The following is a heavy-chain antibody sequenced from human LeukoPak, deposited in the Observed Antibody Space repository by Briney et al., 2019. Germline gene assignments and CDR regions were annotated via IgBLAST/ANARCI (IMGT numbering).Heavy chain of an antibody. J-gene: IGHJ4*02. CDR3: AREYCDSTTCYKTIDY. D-gene: IGHD2-2*02. V-gene: IGHV3-64*01. CDR2: ITSNGGSA. CDR1: GFTFSIYA. Sequence: SGGSLRLSCAASGFTFSIYAMHWVRQAPGKGLEYVSAITSNGGSAYYANSVKGRFTISRDNSKNTLYLQMGSLRAEDMAVYDCAREYCDSTTCYKTIDYWGQGTLVTVSS.